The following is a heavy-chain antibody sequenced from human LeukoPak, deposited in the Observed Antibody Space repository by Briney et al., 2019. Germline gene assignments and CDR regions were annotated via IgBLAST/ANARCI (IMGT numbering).Heavy chain of an antibody. Sequence: SETQSLTCAVYGGSFSGYYWSWIRQPPGKGLEWIGEINHSGSTNYNPSLRSRVTISVDTSKNQFSLKLSSVTAADTAVYYCARVGYYDSSGAYYGWLFDYWGQGTPVTVSS. V-gene: IGHV4-34*01. D-gene: IGHD3-22*01. CDR3: ARVGYYDSSGAYYGWLFDY. J-gene: IGHJ4*02. CDR1: GGSFSGYY. CDR2: INHSGST.